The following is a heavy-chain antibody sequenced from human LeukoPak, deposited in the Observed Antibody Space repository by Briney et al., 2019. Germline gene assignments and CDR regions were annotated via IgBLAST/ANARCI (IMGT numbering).Heavy chain of an antibody. Sequence: SQTLSLTCTVSGASISSGGFYWGWIRQSPGKGLEWIGYIYHAGSTYYNPSLKSRVTISVDRPENQFSLRLNSVTAADTAVYYCARRVDRYRSYYYYYYMDVWGKGTTVTVSS. D-gene: IGHD5-18*01. V-gene: IGHV4-30-2*06. CDR2: IYHAGST. CDR3: ARRVDRYRSYYYYYYMDV. CDR1: GASISSGGFY. J-gene: IGHJ6*03.